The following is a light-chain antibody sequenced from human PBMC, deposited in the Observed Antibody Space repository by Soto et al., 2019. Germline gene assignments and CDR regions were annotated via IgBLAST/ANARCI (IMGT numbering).Light chain of an antibody. J-gene: IGKJ1*01. CDR1: QSISSSY. CDR3: QEYGSSSWT. Sequence: IVLTQSPGTLSLTPGKRATLSCRASQSISSSYLAWYQQRPGQAPRLLIYGASSRATGIPDRFSGSGSGTEFTLTISRLEPEDFAVYYCQEYGSSSWTFGQGTMV. CDR2: GAS. V-gene: IGKV3-20*01.